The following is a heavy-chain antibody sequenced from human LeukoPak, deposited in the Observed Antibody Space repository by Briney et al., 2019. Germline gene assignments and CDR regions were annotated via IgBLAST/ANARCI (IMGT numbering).Heavy chain of an antibody. CDR1: GYTFTSYY. CDR2: INPSGGST. J-gene: IGHJ6*03. CDR3: AVYSSPYYMDV. Sequence: GVSVKVSCKASGYTFTSYYMHWVRQAPGQGLEWMGIINPSGGSTSYAQKFQGRVTMTRDMSTSTVYMELSSLRSEDTAVYYCAVYSSPYYMDVWGKGTTVTVSS. V-gene: IGHV1-46*01. D-gene: IGHD6-13*01.